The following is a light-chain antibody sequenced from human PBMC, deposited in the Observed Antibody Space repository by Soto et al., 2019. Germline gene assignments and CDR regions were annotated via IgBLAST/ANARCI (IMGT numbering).Light chain of an antibody. J-gene: IGKJ1*01. CDR3: QERNNWPPWT. CDR2: DAS. V-gene: IGKV3-11*01. Sequence: EIVLTQSPATLSLSPGESATLSCRAGQSVGSLLAWYQQKPGQAPRLLIYDASNRATGIPARFSGRGSGTDFTLTISSLEPEDFAVYYCQERNNWPPWTFGQGTKVVIK. CDR1: QSVGSL.